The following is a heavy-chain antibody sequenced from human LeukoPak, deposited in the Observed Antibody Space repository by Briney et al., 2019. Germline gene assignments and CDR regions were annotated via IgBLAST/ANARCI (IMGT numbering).Heavy chain of an antibody. V-gene: IGHV4-31*03. J-gene: IGHJ4*02. Sequence: SETLSLTCTVSGASISGDGYYLSWVRQPPGKGLEWIGYIYYSGSTYYYPSLESRFTISVDTSKNQFSLKLSPVTAADTAVYYCARVAAATTNPRFDYWGQGTLGTVSS. CDR3: ARVAAATTNPRFDY. CDR1: GASISGDGYY. D-gene: IGHD5-24*01. CDR2: IYYSGST.